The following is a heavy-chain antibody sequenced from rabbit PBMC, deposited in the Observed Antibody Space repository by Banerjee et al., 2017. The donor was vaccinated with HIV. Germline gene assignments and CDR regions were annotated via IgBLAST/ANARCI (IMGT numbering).Heavy chain of an antibody. CDR2: VYTGSGVT. CDR1: GFSFSSGYD. CDR3: ARDLAGVIGWNFNL. J-gene: IGHJ4*01. D-gene: IGHD4-1*01. V-gene: IGHV1S40*01. Sequence: GFSFSSGYDMCWVRQAPGKGLEWIGYVYTGSGVTWYADWVNGRFTISKASSTTVTLKLNSLTAADTATYFCARDLAGVIGWNFNLWGPGTLVTVS.